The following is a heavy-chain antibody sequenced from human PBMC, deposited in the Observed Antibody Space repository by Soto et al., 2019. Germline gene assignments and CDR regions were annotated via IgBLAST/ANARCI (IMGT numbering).Heavy chain of an antibody. V-gene: IGHV3-23*01. J-gene: IGHJ6*02. CDR2: ISGSGGST. Sequence: GGSLRLSCAASGFTFSSYAMSWVRQAPGKGLEWVSAISGSGGSTYYADSVKGRFTISRDNSKNTLYLQMNSLRAEDTAVYYCAKGGDCSSTSCYAVGYYYYGMDVWGQGTTVTVSS. CDR1: GFTFSSYA. CDR3: AKGGDCSSTSCYAVGYYYYGMDV. D-gene: IGHD2-2*01.